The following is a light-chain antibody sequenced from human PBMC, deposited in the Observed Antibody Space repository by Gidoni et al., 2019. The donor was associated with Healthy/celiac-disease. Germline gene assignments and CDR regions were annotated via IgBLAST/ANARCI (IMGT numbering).Light chain of an antibody. CDR1: QSVSSI. CDR2: GAS. CDR3: QQYNNWPPYT. Sequence: EIVMTQSPATLSVSPGERATLSCRASQSVSSILAWYQQKPGQALRLLIYGASTRASGIPARFSGSGSGTEFTLTISSLQSEDFAVYYCQQYNNWPPYTFGQGTKLEIK. J-gene: IGKJ2*01. V-gene: IGKV3-15*01.